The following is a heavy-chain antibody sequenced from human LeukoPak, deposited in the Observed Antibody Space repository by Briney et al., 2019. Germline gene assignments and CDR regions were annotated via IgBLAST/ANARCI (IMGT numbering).Heavy chain of an antibody. Sequence: SETLSLTCSVSGGSISTYFWSWIRQPAGKGLEWIGRIYGGGGTNYSPSLKSRITMSVESSKSQISLKPTYMTAADTAVYFCARASAGRWIDYWGQGILVTVSS. CDR3: ARASAGRWIDY. V-gene: IGHV4-4*07. CDR1: GGSISTYF. CDR2: IYGGGGT. D-gene: IGHD6-13*01. J-gene: IGHJ4*02.